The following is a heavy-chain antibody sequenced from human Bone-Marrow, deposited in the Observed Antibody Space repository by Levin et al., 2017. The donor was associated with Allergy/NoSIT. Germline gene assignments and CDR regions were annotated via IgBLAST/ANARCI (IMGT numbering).Heavy chain of an antibody. D-gene: IGHD2-2*02. CDR1: GYTFTGYY. J-gene: IGHJ6*02. CDR3: ARTLYQLLYQWGDYYYYYGMDV. Sequence: ASVKVSCKASGYTFTGYYMHWVRQAPGQGLEWMGWINPNSGGTNYAQKFQGRVTMTRDTSISTAYMELSRLRSDDTAVYYCARTLYQLLYQWGDYYYYYGMDVWGQGTTVTVSS. V-gene: IGHV1-2*02. CDR2: INPNSGGT.